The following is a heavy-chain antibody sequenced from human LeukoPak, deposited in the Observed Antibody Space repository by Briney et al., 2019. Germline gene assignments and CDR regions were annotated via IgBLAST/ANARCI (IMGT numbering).Heavy chain of an antibody. CDR2: IAYDGRNK. D-gene: IGHD6-19*01. Sequence: PGGSLRLSCAASGFTFSNYVTHWVRQAPGKGLEWETVIAYDGRNKYFADSVKGRFTISRDNSKNTLYLQMNSLRAEDTAVHYCAKDSSSGWYGDYFDYWGQGILVTVSS. J-gene: IGHJ4*02. V-gene: IGHV3-30*18. CDR3: AKDSSSGWYGDYFDY. CDR1: GFTFSNYV.